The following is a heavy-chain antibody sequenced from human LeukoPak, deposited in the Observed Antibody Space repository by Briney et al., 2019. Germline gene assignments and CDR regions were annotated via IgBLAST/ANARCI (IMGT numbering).Heavy chain of an antibody. Sequence: PGGSLRLSCAASGFTFSSYAMHWVRQAPGKGLEGVAVISYDGSNKYYADSVKGRFTISRDNSKNTLYLQMNSLRAEDTAVYYCARDPSEQYGDYANAFDIWGQGTMVTVSS. V-gene: IGHV3-30*04. CDR1: GFTFSSYA. CDR3: ARDPSEQYGDYANAFDI. J-gene: IGHJ3*02. CDR2: ISYDGSNK. D-gene: IGHD4-17*01.